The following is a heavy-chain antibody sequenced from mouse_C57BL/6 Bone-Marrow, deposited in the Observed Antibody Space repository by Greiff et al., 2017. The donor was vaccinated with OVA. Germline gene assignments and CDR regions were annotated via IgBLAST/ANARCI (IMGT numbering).Heavy chain of an antibody. CDR3: ARDTTVVATDY. Sequence: QVQLKQPGAELVKPGASVKLSCKASGYTFTSYWMHWVKQRPGQGLEWIGMIHPNSGSTNYNEKFKSKATLTVDKSSSTAYMQLSSLTSEDSAVYYCARDTTVVATDYWGQGTTLTVSS. CDR1: GYTFTSYW. D-gene: IGHD1-1*01. CDR2: IHPNSGST. J-gene: IGHJ2*01. V-gene: IGHV1-64*01.